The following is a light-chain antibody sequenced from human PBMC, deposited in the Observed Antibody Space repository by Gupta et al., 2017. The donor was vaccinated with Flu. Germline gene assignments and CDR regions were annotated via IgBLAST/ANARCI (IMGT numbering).Light chain of an antibody. CDR1: QDITNH. CDR3: QQHAGLPRT. CDR2: DAS. V-gene: IGKV1-33*01. J-gene: IGKJ5*01. Sequence: DIQMTQSPSPLSASVGDRVTISCQASQDITNHLNWYQQRPETAPKLLIYDASNLETGVPLRFTGSGSGTQFTLTINGLQAEDIATYYCQQHAGLPRTFGQGTRLDIK.